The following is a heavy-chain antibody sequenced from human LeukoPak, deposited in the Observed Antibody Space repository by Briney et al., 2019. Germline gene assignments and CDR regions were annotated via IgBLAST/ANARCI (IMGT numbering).Heavy chain of an antibody. CDR3: AKDRGGTMVRGATDY. Sequence: AMSWVRQAPGKGLEWVSAISGSGGSTYYADSVKGRFTISRDNSKNTLYLQMNSLRAEDTAVYYCAKDRGGTMVRGATDYWGQGTLVTVSS. CDR2: ISGSGGST. CDR1: A. D-gene: IGHD3-10*01. V-gene: IGHV3-23*01. J-gene: IGHJ4*02.